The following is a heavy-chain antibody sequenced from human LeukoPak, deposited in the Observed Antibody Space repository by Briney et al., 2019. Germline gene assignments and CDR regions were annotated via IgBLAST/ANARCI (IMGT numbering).Heavy chain of an antibody. D-gene: IGHD5/OR15-5a*01. J-gene: IGHJ4*02. V-gene: IGHV3-48*01. Sequence: PGGSLRLSCAASGFTFSSYNMNWVRQAPGKGLEWISYITSSSTTIYYADSVRGRFTISRDNARNSLYLQMNSLRAEDTAVYFCASVSWDYWGQGTLVTVSS. CDR3: ASVSWDY. CDR2: ITSSSTTI. CDR1: GFTFSSYN.